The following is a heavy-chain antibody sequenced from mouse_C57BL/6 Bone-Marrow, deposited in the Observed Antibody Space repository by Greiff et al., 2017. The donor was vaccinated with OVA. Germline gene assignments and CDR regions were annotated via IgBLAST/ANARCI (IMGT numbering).Heavy chain of an antibody. J-gene: IGHJ2*01. CDR3: AREGGYDGDGDLYFDY. D-gene: IGHD2-2*01. CDR2: IYIGNGYT. V-gene: IGHV1-58*01. CDR1: GYTFTSYG. Sequence: VQLQQSGAELVRPGSSVKMSCKTSGYTFTSYGINWVKQRPGQGLEWIGYIYIGNGYTEYNENFKGKATLTSDTSSSTAYMQLSSLTSEDSAIYFGAREGGYDGDGDLYFDYWGQGTTLTVSS.